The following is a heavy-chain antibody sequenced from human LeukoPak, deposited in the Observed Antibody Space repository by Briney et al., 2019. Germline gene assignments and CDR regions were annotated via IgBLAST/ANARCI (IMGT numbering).Heavy chain of an antibody. CDR2: INSDGSST. J-gene: IGHJ6*03. CDR3: ARVDTAMVFYYYYYMDV. CDR1: GFTFRSYW. Sequence: GGSLRLSCAASGFTFRSYWMHWVRQAPGKGLVWVSRINSDGSSTSYADSVKGRFTISRDNAKNTLYLQMNSLRAEGTAVYYCARVDTAMVFYYYYYMDVWGKGTTVTVSS. V-gene: IGHV3-74*01. D-gene: IGHD5-18*01.